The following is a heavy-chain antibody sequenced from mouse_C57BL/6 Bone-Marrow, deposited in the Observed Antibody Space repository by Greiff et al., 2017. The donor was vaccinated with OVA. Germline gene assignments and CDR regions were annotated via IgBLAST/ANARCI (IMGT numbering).Heavy chain of an antibody. D-gene: IGHD2-3*01. Sequence: EVKLMESEGGLVQPGSSMKLSCTASGFTFSDYYMAWVRQVPEKGLEWVANINYDGSSTYYLDSLKSRFIISRDNAKNILYLQMSSLKSEDTATYYCARDDGYTWFAYWGQGTLVTVSA. CDR1: GFTFSDYY. CDR3: ARDDGYTWFAY. CDR2: INYDGSST. V-gene: IGHV5-16*01. J-gene: IGHJ3*01.